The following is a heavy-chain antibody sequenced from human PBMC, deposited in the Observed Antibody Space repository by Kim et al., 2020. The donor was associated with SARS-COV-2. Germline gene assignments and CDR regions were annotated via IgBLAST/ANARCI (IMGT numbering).Heavy chain of an antibody. D-gene: IGHD2-21*02. V-gene: IGHV3-9*01. CDR1: GFTFGDYA. J-gene: IGHJ4*02. Sequence: GGSLRLSCAASGFTFGDYAMHWVRQAPGKGLEWVSGISWNSGSIGYADSVKGRFTISRDNAKNSLYLQMNSLRAEDTALYYCAKDIVAYCGGDCYTAIEFDYWGQGTLVTVSS. CDR2: ISWNSGSI. CDR3: AKDIVAYCGGDCYTAIEFDY.